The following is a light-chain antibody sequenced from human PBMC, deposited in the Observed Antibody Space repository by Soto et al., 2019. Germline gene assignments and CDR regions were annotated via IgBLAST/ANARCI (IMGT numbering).Light chain of an antibody. J-gene: IGKJ5*01. V-gene: IGKV3-20*01. CDR2: GAS. Sequence: EMVITQSPATLSVFTGGRATLYCRASQSVSSNLAWYQQKPGRAPRLLIYGASSRATGIPDRFSGSGSGTDFTLTISRLEPEDFAVYYCQQYHTSPITFGQGTRLEIK. CDR3: QQYHTSPIT. CDR1: QSVSSN.